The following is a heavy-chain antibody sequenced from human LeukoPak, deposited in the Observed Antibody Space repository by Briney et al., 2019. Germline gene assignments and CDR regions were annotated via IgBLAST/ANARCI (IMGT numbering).Heavy chain of an antibody. Sequence: PSETLSLTCTVSGGSISSYYWGWIRQPPGKGLEWIGSIYYSGSTYYNPSLKSRVTISVDTSKNQFSLKLSSVTAAGTAVYYCASSYSGYDLDYWGQGTLVTVSS. CDR2: IYYSGST. D-gene: IGHD5-12*01. CDR1: GGSISSYY. CDR3: ASSYSGYDLDY. J-gene: IGHJ4*02. V-gene: IGHV4-39*01.